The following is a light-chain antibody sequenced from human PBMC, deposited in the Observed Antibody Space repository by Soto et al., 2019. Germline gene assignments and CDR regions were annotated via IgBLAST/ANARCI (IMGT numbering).Light chain of an antibody. CDR3: CSSAPESTYV. CDR2: KGT. Sequence: QSVLDQPAAVSGSPGQSITISCTGTDSDVGAYNSVSWYQQHPHKAPRLIIYKGTRRPSGISYRFSGSTSGNAASLTISALQADDEADYFCCSSAPESTYVFGTGTKVTVL. CDR1: DSDVGAYNS. J-gene: IGLJ1*01. V-gene: IGLV2-23*01.